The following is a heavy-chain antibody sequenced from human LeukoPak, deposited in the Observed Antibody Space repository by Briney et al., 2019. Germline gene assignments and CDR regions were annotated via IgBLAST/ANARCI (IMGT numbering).Heavy chain of an antibody. D-gene: IGHD1-26*01. V-gene: IGHV1-46*01. CDR3: ARDNSVGDNAWWFDP. CDR1: GYTFTSYY. Sequence: ASVKVSCKASGYTFTSYYMHWVRQAPGQGLEWMGLINPTGGSTGYAQKFQGRVTMTRDMATSTDYMELSSLRSEDTAIYYCARDNSVGDNAWWFDPWGQGTLVTVSS. CDR2: INPTGGST. J-gene: IGHJ5*02.